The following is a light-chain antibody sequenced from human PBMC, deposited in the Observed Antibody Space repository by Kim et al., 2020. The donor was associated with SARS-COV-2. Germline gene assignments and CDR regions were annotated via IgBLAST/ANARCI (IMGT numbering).Light chain of an antibody. CDR1: QTLTSSY. V-gene: IGKV3-20*01. CDR3: QQYCRSPSYT. J-gene: IGKJ2*01. CDR2: GTS. Sequence: SPVERATLSGRASQTLTSSYLAWDQQKPGQAPRLLIYGTSTRATGIADRFSGSGSGTDFTLTISRLESEDSAVYYCQQYCRSPSYTFGQGTKLEI.